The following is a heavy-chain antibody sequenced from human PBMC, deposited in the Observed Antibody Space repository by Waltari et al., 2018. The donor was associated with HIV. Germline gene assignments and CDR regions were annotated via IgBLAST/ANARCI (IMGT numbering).Heavy chain of an antibody. J-gene: IGHJ4*02. CDR3: GRSPGRSVDY. CDR1: GYTFTTYG. D-gene: IGHD3-10*01. Sequence: QVQLVQSGSELKAPGASVKVSCKASGYTFTTYGINWVRQAPGQGLEWMGWSNTKTGNPTYAQGFTGRFVFSLDTSVTSAYLQITSLRSEDTAVYYCGRSPGRSVDYWGQGTLVTVFS. V-gene: IGHV7-4-1*02. CDR2: SNTKTGNP.